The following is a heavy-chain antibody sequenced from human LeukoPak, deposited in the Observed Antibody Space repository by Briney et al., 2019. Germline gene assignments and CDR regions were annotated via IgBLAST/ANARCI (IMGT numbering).Heavy chain of an antibody. CDR1: GGSMRSYY. CDR3: ARHTNSAVIIGDWFDP. Sequence: SATLSLTCTVSGGSMRSYYWSWIRQPPGKGLEWIGYIYYSGSTNYNPSLKSRVTISVDTSKNQFSLKLSSVTAADTAVYYCARHTNSAVIIGDWFDPWGQGTLVTVSS. D-gene: IGHD1-26*01. CDR2: IYYSGST. J-gene: IGHJ5*02. V-gene: IGHV4-59*08.